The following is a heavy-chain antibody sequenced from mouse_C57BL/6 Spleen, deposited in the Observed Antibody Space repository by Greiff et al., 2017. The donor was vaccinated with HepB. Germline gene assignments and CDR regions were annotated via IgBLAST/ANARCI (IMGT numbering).Heavy chain of an antibody. CDR1: GYSITSGYY. J-gene: IGHJ3*01. V-gene: IGHV3-6*01. CDR2: ISYDGSN. CDR3: ARDSSGFAY. D-gene: IGHD3-2*02. Sequence: DVQLQESGPGLVKPSQSLSLTCSVTGYSITSGYYWNWIRQFPGNKLEWMGYISYDGSNNYNPSLKNRISITRDTSKNQFVLKLNSVTTEDTATYYCARDSSGFAYWGQGTLVTVSA.